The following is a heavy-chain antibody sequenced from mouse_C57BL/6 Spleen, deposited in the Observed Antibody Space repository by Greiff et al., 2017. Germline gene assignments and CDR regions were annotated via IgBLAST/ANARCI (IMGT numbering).Heavy chain of an antibody. J-gene: IGHJ3*01. CDR3: ARSRDYFAWFAY. CDR1: GYAFSSSW. V-gene: IGHV1-82*01. CDR2: IYPGDGDT. D-gene: IGHD1-1*01. Sequence: VKLMESGPELVKPGASVKISCKASGYAFSSSWMNWVKQRPGKGLEWIGRIYPGDGDTNYNGKFQGKATLTADKSSSTAYMQLSSLTSEDSAVYFCARSRDYFAWFAYWGQGTLVTVSA.